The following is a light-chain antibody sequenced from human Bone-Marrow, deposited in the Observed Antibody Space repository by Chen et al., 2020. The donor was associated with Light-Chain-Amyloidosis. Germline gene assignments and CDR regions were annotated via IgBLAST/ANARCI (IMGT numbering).Light chain of an antibody. CDR2: RDT. V-gene: IGLV3-25*03. Sequence: SYELTQPPSVSVSPGQTARITCSGDDLPTKYAYWYQQKPGQAPVLVIHRDTERPSGSSERFSGSSSRTTATLTISGVQAEDESDYHCQSAESSGTYEVIFGGGTKLTVL. CDR1: DLPTKY. J-gene: IGLJ2*01. CDR3: QSAESSGTYEVI.